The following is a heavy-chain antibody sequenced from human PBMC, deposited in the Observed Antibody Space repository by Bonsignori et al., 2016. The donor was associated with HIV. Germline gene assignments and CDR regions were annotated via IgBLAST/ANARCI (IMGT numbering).Heavy chain of an antibody. V-gene: IGHV1-46*01. CDR2: INPSGSST. CDR3: VAEDSMYRGVTEYFHH. Sequence: WVRQAPGQGLEWMGIINPSGSSTDFAQRFKGRVTLTSDTSTSTVYMELSSLRSDDTAIYYCVAEDSMYRGVTEYFHHWGQGTLVTVSS. D-gene: IGHD3-10*01. J-gene: IGHJ1*01.